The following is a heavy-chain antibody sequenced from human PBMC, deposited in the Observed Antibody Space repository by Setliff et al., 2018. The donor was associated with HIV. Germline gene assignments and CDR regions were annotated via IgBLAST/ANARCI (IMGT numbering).Heavy chain of an antibody. CDR3: AGYGTVRGLLNAFDI. CDR1: GFTFSSYA. J-gene: IGHJ3*02. CDR2: ISYDGSNK. V-gene: IGHV3-30-3*01. Sequence: PGGSLRLSCAASGFTFSSYAMHWVRQAPGKGLEWVAVISYDGSNKYYADSVKGRFTISRDNSKNTLYLQMNSLRAEDTAVYYCAGYGTVRGLLNAFDIWGQGTMVTVSS. D-gene: IGHD3-10*01.